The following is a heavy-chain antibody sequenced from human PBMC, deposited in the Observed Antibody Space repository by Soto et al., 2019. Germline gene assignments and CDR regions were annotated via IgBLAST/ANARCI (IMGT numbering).Heavy chain of an antibody. V-gene: IGHV4-39*01. CDR3: ARGGWPHFDY. D-gene: IGHD2-15*01. CDR2: IYCSGST. J-gene: IGHJ4*02. Sequence: SETLSLTCTVSGGSISSSSYYWGWIRQPPGKGLEWIGSIYCSGSTYYNPSLKSRVTISVDTSKNQFSLKLSSVTAADAAVYYCARGGWPHFDYWGQGTLVTVSS. CDR1: GGSISSSSYY.